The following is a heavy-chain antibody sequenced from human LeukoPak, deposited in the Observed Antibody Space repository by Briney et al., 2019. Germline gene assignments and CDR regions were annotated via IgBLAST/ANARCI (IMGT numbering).Heavy chain of an antibody. CDR2: IYYSGST. D-gene: IGHD3-10*01. CDR1: GGSLSSGGYY. CDR3: ARGRQVSGSPIFGY. Sequence: SQTLSLTCTVSGGSLSSGGYYWSWIRQHPGKGLEWIGYIYYSGSTYYNPSLKSRVTISVDTSKNQLSLKLSSVTAADTAVYYCARGRQVSGSPIFGYWGQGTLVTVSS. V-gene: IGHV4-31*03. J-gene: IGHJ4*02.